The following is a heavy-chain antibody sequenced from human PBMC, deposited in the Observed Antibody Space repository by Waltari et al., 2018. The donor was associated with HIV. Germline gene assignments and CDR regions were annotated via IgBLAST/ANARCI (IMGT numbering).Heavy chain of an antibody. CDR1: GGSITSSNW. D-gene: IGHD3-10*01. CDR2: IFRSGST. CDR3: ARDTDGSGSSQPNWFDP. J-gene: IGHJ5*02. Sequence: QVQRQESGPGLVTPSGTLSLTCAASGGSITSSNWWSGVGQPTGTCLEWIGEIFRSGSTNYNPSLKSRVTISVDKSKSQFSLKLGSVTAADTAVYYCARDTDGSGSSQPNWFDPWGQGTLVTVSS. V-gene: IGHV4-4*02.